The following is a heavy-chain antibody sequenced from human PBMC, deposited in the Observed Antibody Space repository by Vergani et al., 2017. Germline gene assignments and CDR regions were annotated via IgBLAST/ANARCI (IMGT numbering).Heavy chain of an antibody. CDR3: AKGQPIVGATGGCFDY. CDR2: ISGSGGGT. CDR1: GFTFSSYA. V-gene: IGHV3-23*01. J-gene: IGHJ4*02. Sequence: EVQLLESGGGLVQPGGSLRLSCAASGFTFSSYAMSWVRQAPGKGLEWVSAISGSGGGTYYADSVKGRFTISRDNSKNTLYLQLNSLRAEDTAVYYCAKGQPIVGATGGCFDYWGQGTLVTVSS. D-gene: IGHD1-26*01.